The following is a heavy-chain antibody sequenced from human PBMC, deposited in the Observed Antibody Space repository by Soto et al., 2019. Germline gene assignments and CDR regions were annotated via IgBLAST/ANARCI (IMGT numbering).Heavy chain of an antibody. V-gene: IGHV3-48*01. D-gene: IGHD5-12*01. J-gene: IGHJ3*02. CDR2: ISSSSSTI. CDR1: GFTFSSYS. CDR3: ASPGEYSGYEKRSDAFDI. Sequence: EVQLVESGGGLVQPGGSLRLSCAASGFTFSSYSMNWVRQAPGKGLEWVSYISSSSSTIYYADSVKGRFTISRDNAKNSLYLQMNSLRAEDTAVYYCASPGEYSGYEKRSDAFDIWGQGTMVTVSS.